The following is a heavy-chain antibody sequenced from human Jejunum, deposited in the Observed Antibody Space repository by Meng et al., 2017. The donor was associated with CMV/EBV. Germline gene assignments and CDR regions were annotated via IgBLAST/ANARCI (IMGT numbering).Heavy chain of an antibody. D-gene: IGHD3-16*01. CDR1: SVSSNNYY. J-gene: IGHJ4*02. CDR2: IYNGENT. V-gene: IGHV4-39*07. CDR3: ARTEEATVGWGAFDY. Sequence: SVSSNNYYWDWIRQPPGKSLEWIGSIYNGENTYYNPSLKTRVTISLDTSKNQFSLKLSSVTAADTAVYYCARTEEATVGWGAFDYWGQGTLVTVSS.